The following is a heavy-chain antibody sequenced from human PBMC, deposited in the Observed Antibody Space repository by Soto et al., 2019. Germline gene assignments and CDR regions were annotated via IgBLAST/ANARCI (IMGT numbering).Heavy chain of an antibody. CDR2: ISGSGGIT. D-gene: IGHD2-15*01. CDR3: AKDLTPWTDIVCRNFIH. CDR1: GFTFTTYA. V-gene: IGHV3-23*01. Sequence: EVQLLESGGGLVQPAGSLRLSCAASGFTFTTYALSWVRQAPGKGLEWVSAISGSGGITYYAHSVKGRFTISRDSAPNTLDLQMTSLRAEDTALYYCAKDLTPWTDIVCRNFIHWGQGALVTVSS. J-gene: IGHJ1*01.